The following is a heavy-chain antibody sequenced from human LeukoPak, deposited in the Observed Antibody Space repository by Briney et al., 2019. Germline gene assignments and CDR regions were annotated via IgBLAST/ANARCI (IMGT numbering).Heavy chain of an antibody. D-gene: IGHD3-10*01. CDR3: ARDATYYGSGSYSVSAVY. CDR2: IYYSGST. Sequence: SETLSLTCTVSGGSISSYYWSWIRRPPGKGLEWIGYIYYSGSTNYNPSLKSRVTISVDTSKNQFSLKLSSVTAADTAVYYCARDATYYGSGSYSVSAVYWGQGTLVTVSS. V-gene: IGHV4-59*12. J-gene: IGHJ4*02. CDR1: GGSISSYY.